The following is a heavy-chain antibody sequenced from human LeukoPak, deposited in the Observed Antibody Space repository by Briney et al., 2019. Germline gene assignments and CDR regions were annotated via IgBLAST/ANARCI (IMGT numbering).Heavy chain of an antibody. V-gene: IGHV3-21*01. D-gene: IGHD6-13*01. Sequence: PGGSLRLSCAASGFTFSSYGMHWVRQAPGKGLEWVSSISSSSSYIYYADSVKGRFTISRDNAKNSLYLQMNSLRAEDTAVYYCARALDPGYSSSWSTYWGQGTLVTVSS. CDR3: ARALDPGYSSSWSTY. CDR2: ISSSSSYI. J-gene: IGHJ4*02. CDR1: GFTFSSYG.